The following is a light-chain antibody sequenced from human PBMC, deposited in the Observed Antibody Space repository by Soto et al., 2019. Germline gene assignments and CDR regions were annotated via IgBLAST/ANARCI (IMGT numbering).Light chain of an antibody. J-gene: IGKJ1*01. Sequence: ETVLTQSPGTLSLSPGERATLSCRASQSVSNNYLAWYQQKPGQAPRLLISGASNRATGIPDRFSGSGSGTDFTLTISRLEPEDFAVYYCQQYGSSPRTFGQGTKVDI. CDR2: GAS. CDR3: QQYGSSPRT. CDR1: QSVSNNY. V-gene: IGKV3-20*01.